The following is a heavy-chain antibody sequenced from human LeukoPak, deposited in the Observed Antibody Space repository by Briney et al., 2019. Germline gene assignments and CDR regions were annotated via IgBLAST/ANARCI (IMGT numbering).Heavy chain of an antibody. V-gene: IGHV3-48*02. Sequence: GGSLRLSCAASGFTFSSYSMNWVRQAPGKGLEWVSYISSSSSTVYYADSVKGRFTISRDNAKNSLYLQMNSLRDEDTAVYYYARGEDDILTGYYPLDYWGQGTLVTVSS. CDR3: ARGEDDILTGYYPLDY. CDR1: GFTFSSYS. J-gene: IGHJ4*02. CDR2: ISSSSSTV. D-gene: IGHD3-9*01.